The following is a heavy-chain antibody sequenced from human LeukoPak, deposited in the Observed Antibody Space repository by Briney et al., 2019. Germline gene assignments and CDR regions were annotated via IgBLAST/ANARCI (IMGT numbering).Heavy chain of an antibody. J-gene: IGHJ4*02. Sequence: PSETLSLTCAVYGGSFSGYYWSWIRQPPGKGLEWIGEINHSGSTNYNPSLKSRVTISVDTSKNQFSLKLSSVTAADTAVYYCARARYSSGWYGYWGQGTLVTVSS. CDR3: ARARYSSGWYGY. V-gene: IGHV4-34*01. CDR1: GGSFSGYY. CDR2: INHSGST. D-gene: IGHD6-19*01.